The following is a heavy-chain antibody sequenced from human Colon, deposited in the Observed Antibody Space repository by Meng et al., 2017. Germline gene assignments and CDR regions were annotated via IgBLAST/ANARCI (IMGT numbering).Heavy chain of an antibody. D-gene: IGHD4-11*01. CDR3: AKAGPYNYYDNCGMDV. CDR1: GFTFSSYD. J-gene: IGHJ6*02. Sequence: GESLKISCAASGFTFSSYDMNWVRQAPGKGLEWVSAISGSGGSTYYADSVEGRFTISRDNSKNTLYLQMYSLRAEDTAVYYCAKAGPYNYYDNCGMDVWGQGTTVTVSS. CDR2: ISGSGGST. V-gene: IGHV3-23*01.